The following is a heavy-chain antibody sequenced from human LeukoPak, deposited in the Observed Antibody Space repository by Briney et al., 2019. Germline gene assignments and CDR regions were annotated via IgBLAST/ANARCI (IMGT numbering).Heavy chain of an antibody. CDR1: GYSISSGYY. CDR3: ARVVVVPAAPYFQH. V-gene: IGHV4-38-2*01. D-gene: IGHD2-2*01. Sequence: SETLSLTCAVSGYSISSGYYWGWIRQPPGQGLEWIGIIYHSGSTYYNPSLKSRVTISVDTSKNQFSLKLSSVTAADTAVYYCARVVVVPAAPYFQHWGQGTLVTVSS. J-gene: IGHJ1*01. CDR2: IYHSGST.